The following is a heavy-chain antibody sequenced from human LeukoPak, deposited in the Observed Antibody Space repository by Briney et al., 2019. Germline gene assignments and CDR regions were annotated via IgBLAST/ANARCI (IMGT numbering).Heavy chain of an antibody. D-gene: IGHD3-10*01. CDR3: ARAVLLWFGEPPGWVDP. J-gene: IGHJ5*02. CDR1: GYSISSGYY. Sequence: PSETLSLTCAVSGYSISSGYYWGWIRQPPGKGLEWIGSIYHSGSTYYNPSLKSRVTISVDTSKNQFSLKLSSVTAADTAVYYCARAVLLWFGEPPGWVDPWGQGTLVTVSS. CDR2: IYHSGST. V-gene: IGHV4-38-2*01.